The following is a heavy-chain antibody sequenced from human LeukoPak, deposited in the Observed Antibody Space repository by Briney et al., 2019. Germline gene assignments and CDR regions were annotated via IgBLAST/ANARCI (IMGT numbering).Heavy chain of an antibody. D-gene: IGHD3-9*01. Sequence: SETLSLTCTVSGASISGYHWSWIRQSPGKGLDWIGLIYYTGTTTYNPSFKSRVTISVGTSKSQFSLRLSSVTAADTAVYYCARHAPGHFDFLWGQGTLVTVSS. CDR2: IYYTGTT. CDR1: GASISGYH. V-gene: IGHV4-59*08. J-gene: IGHJ4*02. CDR3: ARHAPGHFDFL.